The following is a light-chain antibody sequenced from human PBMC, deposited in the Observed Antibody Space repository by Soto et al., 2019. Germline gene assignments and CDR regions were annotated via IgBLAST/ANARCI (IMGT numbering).Light chain of an antibody. V-gene: IGKV3-11*01. CDR3: QQRSNWPIT. Sequence: ELVLTQSPATLSLSPGDSATLSCRASQSVSSYLAWYQQKPGQAPRLLIYDASNRATGIPDRLSGSGSGTDFTLTISRLEPEDFAVYYCQQRSNWPITCGQGTRLEIK. J-gene: IGKJ5*01. CDR2: DAS. CDR1: QSVSSY.